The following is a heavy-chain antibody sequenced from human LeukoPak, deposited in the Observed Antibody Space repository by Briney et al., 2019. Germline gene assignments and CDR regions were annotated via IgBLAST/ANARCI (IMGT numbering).Heavy chain of an antibody. Sequence: ASVKVSCKASGGTFSSYAISWVRQAPGQGLEWMGGIIPIFGTANYAQKFQGRVTITADESTSTAYMELSSLRSEDTAVYYCARDHSSSWYLGYYYGMDVWGQGTTVTVSS. CDR3: ARDHSSSWYLGYYYGMDV. D-gene: IGHD6-13*01. CDR2: IIPIFGTA. V-gene: IGHV1-69*13. CDR1: GGTFSSYA. J-gene: IGHJ6*02.